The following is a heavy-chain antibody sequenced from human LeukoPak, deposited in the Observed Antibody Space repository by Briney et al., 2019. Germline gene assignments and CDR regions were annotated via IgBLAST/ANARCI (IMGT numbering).Heavy chain of an antibody. D-gene: IGHD1-7*01. V-gene: IGHV4-30-2*01. CDR3: ARGHNWNLGGDYFDS. Sequence: PSQTLSLTCAVSGGSISSGGYSWSWIRQPPGKGLEWIGYIYHSGSTYYNPSLKSRVTISVDRSKNQFSLKLSSVTAADTAVYYCARGHNWNLGGDYFDSWGQGTLVTVSS. CDR1: GGSISSGGYS. CDR2: IYHSGST. J-gene: IGHJ4*02.